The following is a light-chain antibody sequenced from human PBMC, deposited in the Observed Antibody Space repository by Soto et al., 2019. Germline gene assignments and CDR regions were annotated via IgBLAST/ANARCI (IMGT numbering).Light chain of an antibody. V-gene: IGKV3-11*01. CDR2: DAS. Sequence: EIVLTQSAATLSLSPGERATLSCSASQSVSSYLAWYQHKPGQAPRLLIYDASNRATGIPARLSGSGSGTDFTSTISRLEPEDFAVYYCQERSNWPHTFGPGTKLEIK. CDR3: QERSNWPHT. J-gene: IGKJ2*01. CDR1: QSVSSY.